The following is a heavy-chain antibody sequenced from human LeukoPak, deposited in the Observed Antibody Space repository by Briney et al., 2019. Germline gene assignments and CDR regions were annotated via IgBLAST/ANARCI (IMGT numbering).Heavy chain of an antibody. D-gene: IGHD3-22*01. CDR3: ARERYYYDSSGYSNGFDP. CDR1: GFTFSSYS. Sequence: PGGSLRLSCAASGFTFSSYSMNWVRQAPGKGLEWVSSISSSSSYIYYADSVKGRFTISRDNAKNSLYLQMNSLRAEDTAVYYCARERYYYDSSGYSNGFDPWGKGTLVTVSS. CDR2: ISSSSSYI. J-gene: IGHJ5*02. V-gene: IGHV3-21*01.